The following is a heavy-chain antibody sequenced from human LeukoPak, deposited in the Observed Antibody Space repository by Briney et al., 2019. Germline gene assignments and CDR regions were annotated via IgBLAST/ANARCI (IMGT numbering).Heavy chain of an antibody. CDR1: GFTFSSYA. V-gene: IGHV3-30-3*01. J-gene: IGHJ4*02. CDR3: ARDPESGSYYFDY. Sequence: PGGPLRLSCAASGFTFSSYAMHWVRQAPGKGLEWGAVISYDGSNKYYADSVKGRFTISRDNSKNTLYLQMNSLRAEDTGVYYCARDPESGSYYFDYWGQGTLVTVSS. CDR2: ISYDGSNK. D-gene: IGHD1-26*01.